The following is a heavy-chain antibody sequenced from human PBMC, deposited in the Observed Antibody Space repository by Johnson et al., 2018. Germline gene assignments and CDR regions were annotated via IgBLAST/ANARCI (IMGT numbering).Heavy chain of an antibody. V-gene: IGHV3-21*01. CDR1: GFTFSSYS. CDR3: ARVNSSGWPEYFQH. J-gene: IGHJ1*01. CDR2: ISSSSSYI. D-gene: IGHD6-19*01. Sequence: QLVQSGGGLVKPGGSLRLSCAASGFTFSSYSMNWVRQAPGKGLEWVSSISSSSSYIYYADSVKGRFTISRDNAKNSLYLQMNSLRAEGTAVYYCARVNSSGWPEYFQHWGQDTRVTVSS.